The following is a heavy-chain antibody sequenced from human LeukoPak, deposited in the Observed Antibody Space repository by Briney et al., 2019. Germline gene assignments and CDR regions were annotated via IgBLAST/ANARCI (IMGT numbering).Heavy chain of an antibody. CDR1: GGTFSSYA. Sequence: GTSVKVSCKASGGTFSSYAISWVRQAPGQGLEWMGGIIPIFGIANYAQKFQGRVTITADESTSTAYMELSSLRSEDTAVYYCARGGIAARRGYYYMDVWGKGTTVTVSS. V-gene: IGHV1-69*13. D-gene: IGHD6-6*01. CDR2: IIPIFGIA. J-gene: IGHJ6*03. CDR3: ARGGIAARRGYYYMDV.